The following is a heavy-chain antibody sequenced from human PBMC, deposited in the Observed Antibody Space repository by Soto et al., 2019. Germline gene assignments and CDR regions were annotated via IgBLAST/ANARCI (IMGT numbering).Heavy chain of an antibody. CDR3: ARGYGKGFDY. D-gene: IGHD5-18*01. CDR2: IGTAGDT. J-gene: IGHJ4*02. Sequence: EVQLVESGGALVQPGGSLGLPCAASGFTSRTYDMPGARKPTEKGLEWVSAIGTAGDTYYPGSVKGRFTISRENAKNSLYLQMNSLRAGDTAVYYCARGYGKGFDYWGQGTLVTVSS. CDR1: GFTSRTYD. V-gene: IGHV3-13*01.